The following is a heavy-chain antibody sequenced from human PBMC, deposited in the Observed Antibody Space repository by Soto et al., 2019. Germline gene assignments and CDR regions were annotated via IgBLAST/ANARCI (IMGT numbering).Heavy chain of an antibody. CDR2: ISSSSSYI. J-gene: IGHJ6*02. CDR1: GFTFSTYN. D-gene: IGHD3-3*01. V-gene: IGHV3-21*01. Sequence: EAQLVESGGGLVKPGGSLRLSCAASGFTFSTYNMNWVRQAPGKGLEWVSSISSSSSYIYYADSVKGRFTISRDNAKNSLYLQMNRLRAEDTAVYYCARDYDVWSGRGGMDVWGQGTTVTVSS. CDR3: ARDYDVWSGRGGMDV.